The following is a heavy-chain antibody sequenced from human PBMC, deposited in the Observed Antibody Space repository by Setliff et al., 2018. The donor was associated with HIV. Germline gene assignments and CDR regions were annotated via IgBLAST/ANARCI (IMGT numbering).Heavy chain of an antibody. CDR2: ISGSNGNT. CDR1: GYTFTTFG. J-gene: IGHJ4*02. V-gene: IGHV1-18*01. CDR3: ARAGATRTTHFDY. D-gene: IGHD1-7*01. Sequence: ASVKVSCKSSGYTFTTFGITWVRQAPGQGLEWMGWISGSNGNTNYAQEVQGRVTVTTDTSTSTAYMELRTLRSDDTAIYYCARAGATRTTHFDYWGQGTLVTVSS.